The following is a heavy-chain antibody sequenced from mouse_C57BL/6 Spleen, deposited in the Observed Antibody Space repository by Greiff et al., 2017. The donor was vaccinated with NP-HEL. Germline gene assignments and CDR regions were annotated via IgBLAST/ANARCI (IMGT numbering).Heavy chain of an antibody. D-gene: IGHD1-1*01. CDR2: INPNNGGT. CDR1: GYTFTDYY. J-gene: IGHJ4*01. CDR3: ARSSLYAMDD. Sequence: EVQLQQSGPELVKPGASVKISCTASGYTFTDYYMNWVKQSHGKSLEWLGDINPNNGGTSYNQKFKGKATLTVDKSSSTAYMELRSLTSEDSAVYYCARSSLYAMDDWGQGTSVTVSS. V-gene: IGHV1-26*01.